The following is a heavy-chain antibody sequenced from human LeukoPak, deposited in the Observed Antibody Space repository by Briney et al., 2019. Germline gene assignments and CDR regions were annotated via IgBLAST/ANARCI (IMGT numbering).Heavy chain of an antibody. Sequence: SETLSLTCTVSGGSISSYYWSWIRQPPGKGLEWIGYIYYSGSTNYNPSLKSRVTISVDTSKNQFSLKLSSVTAADTAVYYCARDQNYYYSSGLNWFHPWGQGTLVTVSS. CDR2: IYYSGST. D-gene: IGHD3-22*01. CDR3: ARDQNYYYSSGLNWFHP. CDR1: GGSISSYY. J-gene: IGHJ5*02. V-gene: IGHV4-59*12.